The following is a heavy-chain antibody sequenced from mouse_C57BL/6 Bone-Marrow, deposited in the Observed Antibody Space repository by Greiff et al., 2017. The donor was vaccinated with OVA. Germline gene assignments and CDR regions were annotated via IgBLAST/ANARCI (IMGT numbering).Heavy chain of an antibody. V-gene: IGHV1-26*01. CDR3: ARGGMDY. J-gene: IGHJ4*01. Sequence: EVQLQQSGPELVKPGASVKISCTASGYTFTDYYMNWVKQSHGKSLEWIGDINPNNGGTSYNQKFKGKATLTVDKSSSTAYMELRSLTSEDSAVYYCARGGMDYWGQGTSVTVSS. CDR2: INPNNGGT. CDR1: GYTFTDYY.